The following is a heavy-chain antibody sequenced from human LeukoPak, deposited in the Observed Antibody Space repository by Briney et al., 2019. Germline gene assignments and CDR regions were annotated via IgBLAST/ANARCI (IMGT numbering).Heavy chain of an antibody. CDR1: GGSISSYY. CDR3: ARGGPPGYYYDYYMDV. Sequence: PSETLSLTCSVSGGSISSYYWSWIRQPPGKGLEWIGYIYYSGSTNYNPSLKRRVTISIDTSKNQFSLKLSSVTAADTAVYFCARGGPPGYYYDYYMDVWGKGTTVTISS. CDR2: IYYSGST. J-gene: IGHJ6*03. V-gene: IGHV4-59*12.